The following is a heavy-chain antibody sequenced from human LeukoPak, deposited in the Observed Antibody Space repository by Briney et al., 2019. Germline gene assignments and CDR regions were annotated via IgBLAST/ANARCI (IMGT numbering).Heavy chain of an antibody. CDR1: GFTFSSYG. D-gene: IGHD3-10*01. J-gene: IGHJ1*01. CDR2: IWYDGSNK. CDR3: EKVRGMVRVVLKYFQH. Sequence: GGSLRLSCAASGFTFSSYGMHWVRQAPGKGLEWVAVIWYDGSNKYYADSVKGRFTISRDNSKNTLYLQMNSLRAEDTAVYYWEKVRGMVRVVLKYFQHWGQGTLVTVSS. V-gene: IGHV3-33*06.